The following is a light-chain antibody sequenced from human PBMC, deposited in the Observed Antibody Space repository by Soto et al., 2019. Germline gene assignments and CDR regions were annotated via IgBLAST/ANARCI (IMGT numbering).Light chain of an antibody. CDR3: QSFDLSLNAYV. CDR1: SSNLGKNY. Sequence: QSVLTQPPSVSATPGQKVTISCSGSSSNLGKNYVSWYQQLPGTAPKLLIYDNVYRPSGIPDRFAGSKSGTSATLGITGLQTEDEGDYYCQSFDLSLNAYVFGTGTKVTVL. V-gene: IGLV1-51*01. CDR2: DNV. J-gene: IGLJ1*01.